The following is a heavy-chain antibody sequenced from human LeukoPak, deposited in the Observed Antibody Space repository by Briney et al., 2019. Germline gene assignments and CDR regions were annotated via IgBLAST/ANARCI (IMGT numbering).Heavy chain of an antibody. CDR3: AREYSSSSYAY. D-gene: IGHD6-13*01. CDR2: IYHSGST. Sequence: SQTLSLTCTVSGGSISSGGYYWSWIRQPPGKGLEWIGYIYHSGSTYYNPSLKSRVTISVDRSKNQFSLKLSSVTAADTAVYYCAREYSSSSYAYWGQGTLVTVSS. CDR1: GGSISSGGYY. J-gene: IGHJ4*02. V-gene: IGHV4-30-2*01.